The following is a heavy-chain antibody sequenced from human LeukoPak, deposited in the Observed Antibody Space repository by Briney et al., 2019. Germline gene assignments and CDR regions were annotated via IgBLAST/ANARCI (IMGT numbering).Heavy chain of an antibody. V-gene: IGHV4-34*01. CDR2: INHSGST. CDR1: GGSFSGYY. Sequence: SETLSLTCAVYGGSFSGYYWSWIRQPPGKGLEWIGEINHSGSTNYNPSLKSRVTISVDTSKNQFSLKLSSVTAADTAVYYCARGLLYYDYVWGSYRKYYFDYWGPGTLVTVSS. CDR3: ARGLLYYDYVWGSYRKYYFDY. D-gene: IGHD3-16*02. J-gene: IGHJ4*02.